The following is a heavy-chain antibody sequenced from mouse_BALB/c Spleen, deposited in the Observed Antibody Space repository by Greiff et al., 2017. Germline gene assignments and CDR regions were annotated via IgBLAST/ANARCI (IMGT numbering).Heavy chain of an antibody. CDR3: ARSTVVERGYFDY. CDR1: GYTFTSYW. CDR2: INPSTGYT. J-gene: IGHJ2*01. D-gene: IGHD1-1*01. Sequence: QVQLKQSGAELAKPGASVKMSCKASGYTFTSYWMHWVKQRPGQGLEWIGYINPSTGYTEYNQKFKDKATLTADKSSSTAYMQLSSLTSEDSAVYYCARSTVVERGYFDYWGQGTTLTVSS. V-gene: IGHV1-7*01.